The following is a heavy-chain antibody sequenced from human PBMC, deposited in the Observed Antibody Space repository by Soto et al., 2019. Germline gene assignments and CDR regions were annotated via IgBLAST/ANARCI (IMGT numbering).Heavy chain of an antibody. J-gene: IGHJ4*02. CDR3: ARMVAGHGTPIDV. V-gene: IGHV4-59*01. Sequence: SETLSLTCSVSGGSLSGSYWSWIRQSPGKELEWLGYVYYTGSTNYSPSLRSRVSISVDTSKNEFSLRLSSVTAADTAVYFCARMVAGHGTPIDVCGQGTLVTVSS. D-gene: IGHD6-13*01. CDR1: GGSLSGSY. CDR2: VYYTGST.